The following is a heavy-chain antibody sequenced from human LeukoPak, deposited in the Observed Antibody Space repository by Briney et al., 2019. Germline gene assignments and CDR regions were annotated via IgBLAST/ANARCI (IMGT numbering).Heavy chain of an antibody. Sequence: SETLSLTCAVSGGSITTTDFDWAWIRQPPGQGFEWIATISSSGKAYYYPSLMSRLTISVDPSKNQFSLDVTSVTAADTGLFYCARFKGGTGFDYWGRGILVIVS. CDR1: GGSITTTDFD. J-gene: IGHJ4*02. CDR3: ARFKGGTGFDY. D-gene: IGHD1-26*01. V-gene: IGHV4-39*01. CDR2: ISSSGKA.